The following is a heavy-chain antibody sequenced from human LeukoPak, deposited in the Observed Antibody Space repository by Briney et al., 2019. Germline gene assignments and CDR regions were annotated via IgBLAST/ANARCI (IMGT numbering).Heavy chain of an antibody. D-gene: IGHD3-22*01. V-gene: IGHV3-7*01. CDR2: IKQDGSEK. CDR1: GFTFSNFW. J-gene: IGHJ3*02. CDR3: ARGSRPNYFDTMNI. Sequence: GGSLRLSCAVSGFTFSNFWMSWVRQAPGKGLEWVANIKQDGSEKYNVDSVKGRFIISRDNAKNSLYLQMNSLTTEDTAVYYCARGSRPNYFDTMNIWGQGTMVTVSS.